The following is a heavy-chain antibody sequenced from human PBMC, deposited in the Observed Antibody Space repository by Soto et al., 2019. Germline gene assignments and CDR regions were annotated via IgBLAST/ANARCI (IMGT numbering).Heavy chain of an antibody. CDR3: ARGMTPPGAPAWYYFDS. CDR1: GASITGSSY. J-gene: IGHJ4*02. V-gene: IGHV4-4*07. Sequence: SETLSLTCTVSGASITGSSYWSWIRQPAGKGLEWIGRFSLSGTTNYNPSLRSRVTMSADVSKNQFSLRLTSVTAADTALYYCARGMTPPGAPAWYYFDSWGQGTLVAVSS. D-gene: IGHD2-8*02. CDR2: FSLSGTT.